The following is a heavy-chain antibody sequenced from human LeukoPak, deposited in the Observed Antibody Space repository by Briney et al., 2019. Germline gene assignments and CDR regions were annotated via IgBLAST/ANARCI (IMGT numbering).Heavy chain of an antibody. CDR1: GFTFSSYA. D-gene: IGHD1-26*01. Sequence: PGGSLRLSCAASGFTFSSYAMHWVRQAPGKGLEYVSAISSNGGTTYYANSVKGRFTIFRDNSKNTLYLQMGSLRAEDMAVYYCAREGDSGSYSNWGQGTLVTVSS. CDR2: ISSNGGTT. V-gene: IGHV3-64*01. J-gene: IGHJ4*02. CDR3: AREGDSGSYSN.